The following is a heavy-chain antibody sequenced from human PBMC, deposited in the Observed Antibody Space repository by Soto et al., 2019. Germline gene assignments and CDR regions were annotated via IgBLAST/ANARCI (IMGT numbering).Heavy chain of an antibody. V-gene: IGHV3-15*07. CDR1: GFTFSNAW. CDR2: AKSKNDGGTI. J-gene: IGHJ2*01. D-gene: IGHD1-26*01. CDR3: RRAPEVERKCIFDL. Sequence: EVQLVESGGGLVKPGGSLRLSCAASGFTFSNAWMNWVRQAPGKGLEWVGRAKSKNDGGTIDYAATVKGRSSISRDDSKNTLDLQMNSMRNEDTAVYYCRRAPEVERKCIFDLWGRGTLVTVSS.